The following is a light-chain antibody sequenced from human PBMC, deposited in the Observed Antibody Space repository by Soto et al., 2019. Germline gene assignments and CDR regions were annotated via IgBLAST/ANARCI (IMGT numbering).Light chain of an antibody. J-gene: IGKJ5*01. CDR2: GVS. CDR1: QSVSSY. V-gene: IGKV3-11*01. CDR3: QQGSNWPIT. Sequence: EVVLTQSPATLSLSPGEGATLSCRASQSVSSYLNWYQQKPGQVPRLLIYGVSNRATGFPARFSGSGSGTDFTLTISNLEPEDFAVYYCQQGSNWPITFGQGTRLEIK.